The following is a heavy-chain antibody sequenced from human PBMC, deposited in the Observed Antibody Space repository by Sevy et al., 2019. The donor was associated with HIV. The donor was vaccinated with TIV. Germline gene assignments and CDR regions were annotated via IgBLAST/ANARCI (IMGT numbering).Heavy chain of an antibody. J-gene: IGHJ5*02. CDR3: AKAGYYYDSSGYNWFDP. D-gene: IGHD3-22*01. CDR1: GFISSTYW. Sequence: GGSLRLSCTASGFISSTYWMHWVRQAPGKGLVWVSRINPDGSITSYGDAVKGRFTISRDNAKNTLYLQMNSLRAEDTAVYYCAKAGYYYDSSGYNWFDPWGQGTLVTVSS. CDR2: INPDGSIT. V-gene: IGHV3-74*01.